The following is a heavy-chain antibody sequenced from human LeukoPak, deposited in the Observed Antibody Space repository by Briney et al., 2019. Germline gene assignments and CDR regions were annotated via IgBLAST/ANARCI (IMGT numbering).Heavy chain of an antibody. V-gene: IGHV3-30-3*01. CDR2: ISSDGSNK. J-gene: IGHJ4*02. Sequence: GGSLRLSCAASGFIFSNYAMHWVRQAPGKGLEWVAVISSDGSNKYYADSVKGRFTISRDNSKNTLYLQMNSLRAEDTAVYHCARVNSGSYYLYYFDYWGQGTLVTVSS. D-gene: IGHD1-26*01. CDR1: GFIFSNYA. CDR3: ARVNSGSYYLYYFDY.